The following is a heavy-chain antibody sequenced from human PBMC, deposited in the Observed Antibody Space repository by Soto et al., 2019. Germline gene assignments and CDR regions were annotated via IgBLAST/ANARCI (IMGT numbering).Heavy chain of an antibody. CDR1: GGSFSGYY. Sequence: QVQLQQWGAGLLKPSETLSLTCAVYGGSFSGYYWSWIRQPPGKGLEWIGETNHSGSTNYNPSLKSRVTISVDTSKNQFSLKLSSVTAADTAVYYGGGAAAGRGRQFDPWGQGTLVTVSS. J-gene: IGHJ5*02. CDR2: TNHSGST. CDR3: GGAAAGRGRQFDP. V-gene: IGHV4-34*01. D-gene: IGHD6-13*01.